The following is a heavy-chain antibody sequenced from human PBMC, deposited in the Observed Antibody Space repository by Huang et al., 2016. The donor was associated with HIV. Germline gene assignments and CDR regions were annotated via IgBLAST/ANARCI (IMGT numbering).Heavy chain of an antibody. CDR2: IHYSGST. J-gene: IGHJ6*02. D-gene: IGHD6-13*01. CDR3: ARGGPYSRDYYYYGMDV. Sequence: QVQLQESGPGLVKPSETLSLTCTVSGGSISIYYWSWIRQPPGKGLEWIGYIHYSGSTNYNPSLKSRVTTSVDTSKNQFFLKLSSVTAADTAVYYCARGGPYSRDYYYYGMDVWGQGTTVTVSS. V-gene: IGHV4-59*01. CDR1: GGSISIYY.